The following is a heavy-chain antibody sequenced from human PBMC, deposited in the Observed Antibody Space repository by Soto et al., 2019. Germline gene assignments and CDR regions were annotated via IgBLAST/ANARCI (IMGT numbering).Heavy chain of an antibody. J-gene: IGHJ4*02. CDR2: IYHTGST. Sequence: SETLSRPCSVSGGSVTGGCYYWSWIRKLPGKGLDSIGYIYHTGSTFYNPSLKSRVTISLDTSKSQFSLKLTSVTAADTAMYHCAGRAARSLFDYWGRGSRVTVSS. CDR1: GGSVTGGCYY. D-gene: IGHD1-26*01. V-gene: IGHV4-31*03. CDR3: AGRAARSLFDY.